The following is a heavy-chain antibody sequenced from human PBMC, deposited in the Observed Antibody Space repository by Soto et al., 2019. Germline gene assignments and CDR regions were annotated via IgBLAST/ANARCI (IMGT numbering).Heavy chain of an antibody. CDR3: ARISCSGGSCYFDFDH. Sequence: ASVKVSCKASGYSFKDHYMHWVRQAPGQGLEGVGIINPSGDHTNYAQKFRGRVTMTRDTSTSTVYMELRSLRSEDTAVYFCARISCSGGSCYFDFDHWGQGTLVTVSS. V-gene: IGHV1-46*02. CDR2: INPSGDHT. J-gene: IGHJ4*02. CDR1: GYSFKDHY. D-gene: IGHD2-15*01.